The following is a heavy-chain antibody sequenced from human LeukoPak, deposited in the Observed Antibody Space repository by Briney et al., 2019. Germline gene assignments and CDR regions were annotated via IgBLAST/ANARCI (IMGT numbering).Heavy chain of an antibody. CDR1: GFTFSTYG. CDR2: ISYSDTAK. J-gene: IGHJ3*01. CDR3: ARYFDRSGFYRDAFDV. D-gene: IGHD3-22*01. V-gene: IGHV3-48*02. Sequence: GGSLRLSCAPSGFTFSTYGMSWVRQAPGKGLEWLSYISYSDTAKYYADSVKGRFTISRDNAENSLHLQMNSLRDEDTAVYYCARYFDRSGFYRDAFDVWGQGTMVTVSS.